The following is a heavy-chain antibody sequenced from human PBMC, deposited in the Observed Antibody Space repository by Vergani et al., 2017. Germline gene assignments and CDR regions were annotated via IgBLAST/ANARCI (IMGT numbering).Heavy chain of an antibody. Sequence: QVQLVESGGGVVQPGRSLRLSCAASGFPFSSYAMHWVRQAPGKGLEWVAVISYDGSNKYYADSVKGRFTISRDNSKDTLYRQMNSLRAEDTAVYYCASELSIGYWGQGMLVTVSS. CDR1: GFPFSSYA. J-gene: IGHJ4*02. D-gene: IGHD2/OR15-2a*01. V-gene: IGHV3-30*04. CDR3: ASELSIGY. CDR2: ISYDGSNK.